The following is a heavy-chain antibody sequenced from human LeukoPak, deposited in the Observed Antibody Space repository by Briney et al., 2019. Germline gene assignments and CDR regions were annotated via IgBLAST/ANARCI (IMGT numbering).Heavy chain of an antibody. V-gene: IGHV3-21*01. J-gene: IGHJ4*02. CDR1: GFTFSTYS. Sequence: GGSLRLSCTCSGFTFSTYSMNWVRQAPGKGLEWVSSISSSSSYIYYADSVKGRFTISRDNAKNSLYLQMNSLRAEDTAVYYCARGRNFDYWGQGTLVTVSS. CDR3: ARGRNFDY. CDR2: ISSSSSYI.